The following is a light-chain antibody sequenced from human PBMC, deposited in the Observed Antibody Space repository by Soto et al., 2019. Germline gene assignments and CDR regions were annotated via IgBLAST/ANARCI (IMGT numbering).Light chain of an antibody. V-gene: IGLV4-69*01. Sequence: QSVLTQSPSASASLGASVKLTCTLSSGHSSYGIAWHQQQPEKGPRYLMKFNSDGSHSKGDGTPDRFSGSSSGAERYLTISSLQSEDEADYYCQTWGTGIVVFGGGTKLTVL. CDR3: QTWGTGIVV. CDR2: FNSDGSH. J-gene: IGLJ2*01. CDR1: SGHSSYG.